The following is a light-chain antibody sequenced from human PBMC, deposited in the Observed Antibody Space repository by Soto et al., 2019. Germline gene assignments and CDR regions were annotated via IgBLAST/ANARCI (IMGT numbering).Light chain of an antibody. Sequence: EIVLTQSPATLSLSPGERATLSCRASQSVSSYLAWYQHQPGQAPRLLIYDASNRATGIPARLSGSGSGTDFTLTISSLEPEDFAVYYCQQRSNWPRTFGPGTKVVIK. CDR3: QQRSNWPRT. V-gene: IGKV3-11*01. CDR2: DAS. CDR1: QSVSSY. J-gene: IGKJ3*01.